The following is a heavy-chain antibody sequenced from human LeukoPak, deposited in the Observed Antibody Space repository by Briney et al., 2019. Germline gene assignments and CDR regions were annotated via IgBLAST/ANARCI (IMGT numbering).Heavy chain of an antibody. Sequence: ASVKVSCEASGYTFASYGINWMRQAPGQGLEWMGWISAYNGDTNYAQNLQGRVTLTTDTSTSTAYMDLRSLRSDDTAVYYCARESNWAYYFDSWGQGTLVTVTS. CDR1: GYTFASYG. CDR2: ISAYNGDT. V-gene: IGHV1-18*01. D-gene: IGHD1-1*01. J-gene: IGHJ4*02. CDR3: ARESNWAYYFDS.